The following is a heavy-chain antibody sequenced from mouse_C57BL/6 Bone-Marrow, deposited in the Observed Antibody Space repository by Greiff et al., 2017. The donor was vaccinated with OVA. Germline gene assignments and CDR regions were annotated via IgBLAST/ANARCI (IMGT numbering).Heavy chain of an antibody. D-gene: IGHD1-1*01. Sequence: VQLQQSVAELVRPGASVKLSCTASGFNIKNTYMHWVKQRPEQGLEWIGRIDPANGNTKYAPKFQGKATITADTSSNTAYLQLSSLTSEDTAIYYCANLASYYYGSSVYDFDYWGQGTTLTVSS. J-gene: IGHJ2*01. CDR2: IDPANGNT. CDR3: ANLASYYYGSSVYDFDY. CDR1: GFNIKNTY. V-gene: IGHV14-3*01.